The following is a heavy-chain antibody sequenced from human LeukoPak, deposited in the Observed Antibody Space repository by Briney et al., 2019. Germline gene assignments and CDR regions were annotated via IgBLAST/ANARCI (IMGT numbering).Heavy chain of an antibody. Sequence: NPSETLSLTCTVSGGSISSGDYYWSWIRQPPGKGLEWIGYIYYSGSTYDNPSLKSRVTISVDTSKNQFSLKLSSVTAADTAVYYCASEDSSSSYFDYWGQGTLVTVSS. CDR1: GGSISSGDYY. V-gene: IGHV4-30-4*08. CDR3: ASEDSSSSYFDY. CDR2: IYYSGST. D-gene: IGHD6-6*01. J-gene: IGHJ4*02.